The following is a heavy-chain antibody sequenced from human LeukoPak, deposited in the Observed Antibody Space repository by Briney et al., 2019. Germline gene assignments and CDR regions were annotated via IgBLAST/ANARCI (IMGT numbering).Heavy chain of an antibody. J-gene: IGHJ4*02. CDR3: TRNGGGLGY. V-gene: IGHV3-23*01. Sequence: GGSLRLSCAASGFTFSNYDMIWARQAPGKGLEWVSSIRSTGAGGNTYSADSVKGRFTTSRDDSKSTLFLQMDSLTAEDTAVYYCTRNGGGLGYWGQGALVTVSS. D-gene: IGHD3-16*01. CDR2: IRSTGAGGNT. CDR1: GFTFSNYD.